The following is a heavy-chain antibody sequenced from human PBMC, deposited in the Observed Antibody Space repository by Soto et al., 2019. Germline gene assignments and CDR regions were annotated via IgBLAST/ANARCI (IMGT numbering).Heavy chain of an antibody. J-gene: IGHJ6*02. Sequence: EVQLVESGGGLVKPGGSLTLSCAASGFTFSSYSMNWVRQAPGKGLEWVSSISSNSCYIYYADSVKGRFTISRDNAKNSLYLEMNSLRADDTAAYFCARGEVVGLPAIGAPMDVWGQGTMGTVSS. D-gene: IGHD2-2*01. V-gene: IGHV3-21*01. CDR3: ARGEVVGLPAIGAPMDV. CDR2: ISSNSCYI. CDR1: GFTFSSYS.